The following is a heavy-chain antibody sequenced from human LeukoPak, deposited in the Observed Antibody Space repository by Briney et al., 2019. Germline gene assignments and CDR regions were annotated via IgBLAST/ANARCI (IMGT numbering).Heavy chain of an antibody. D-gene: IGHD2-15*01. V-gene: IGHV3-48*04. CDR3: ARDLGGSCRGFDY. J-gene: IGHJ4*02. CDR1: GFTFSPYW. CDR2: ISSSGSTI. Sequence: GGSLRLSCAASGFTFSPYWMNWVRQAPGKGLEWVSYISSSGSTIYHADSVKGRFTISRDNAKNSLYLQMNRLRAEDTAVYYCARDLGGSCRGFDYWGQGTLVTVSS.